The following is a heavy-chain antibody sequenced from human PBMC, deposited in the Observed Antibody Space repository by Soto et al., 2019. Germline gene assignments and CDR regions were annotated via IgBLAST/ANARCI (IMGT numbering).Heavy chain of an antibody. CDR3: ATRRDYDVLTGYYLNYFDN. CDR2: INHSGST. V-gene: IGHV4-34*01. CDR1: SGSFSGYY. Sequence: SETLSLTCAVNSGSFSGYYWSWIRQPPGKGLEWIGEINHSGSTNYNPSLKSRVTFSVDRSKNHYSLKLSSVTAADTAVYFCATRRDYDVLTGYYLNYFDNWAQGTLVTVSS. D-gene: IGHD3-9*01. J-gene: IGHJ4*02.